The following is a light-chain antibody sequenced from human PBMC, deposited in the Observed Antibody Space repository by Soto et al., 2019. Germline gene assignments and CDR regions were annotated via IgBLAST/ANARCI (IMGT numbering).Light chain of an antibody. V-gene: IGKV3-20*01. CDR2: GAA. CDR3: QQYNNWPPYT. CDR1: ENVYINS. Sequence: EIVLTQSPGTLSLSPGEGATLSCRASENVYINSLAWYQQKPGQPPRLLIYGAATRASAVPDRFSGSGSGADFTLTITGLEPEDFAVYYCQQYNNWPPYTFGQGTKLEIK. J-gene: IGKJ2*01.